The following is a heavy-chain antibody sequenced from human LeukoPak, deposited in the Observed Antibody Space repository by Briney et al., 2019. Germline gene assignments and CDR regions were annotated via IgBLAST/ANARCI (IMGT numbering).Heavy chain of an antibody. V-gene: IGHV4-61*01. CDR3: ARAAGYYYGSGSYYYAFDI. J-gene: IGHJ3*02. CDR1: GGSVSSGSYY. D-gene: IGHD3-10*01. Sequence: PSETLSLTCTVSGGSVSSGSYYWSWIRQPPGKGLEWSGYIYYSGSTNYNPSLKSRVTISVDTSKNQFSLKLSSVTAADTAVYYCARAAGYYYGSGSYYYAFDIWGQGTMVTVSS. CDR2: IYYSGST.